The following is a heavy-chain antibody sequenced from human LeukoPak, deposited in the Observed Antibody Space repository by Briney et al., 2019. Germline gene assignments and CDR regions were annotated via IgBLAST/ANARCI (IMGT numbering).Heavy chain of an antibody. CDR3: ARDPQGTTAYFDY. CDR2: ISGSGGST. J-gene: IGHJ4*02. CDR1: GFTFSSYA. V-gene: IGHV3-23*01. Sequence: PGGSLRLSCAASGFTFSSYAMSWVRQAPGKGLEWVSAISGSGGSTYYADSVKGRFTISRDNAKNSPYLQMNSLRAEDTAVYYCARDPQGTTAYFDYWGQGTLVTVSS. D-gene: IGHD1-7*01.